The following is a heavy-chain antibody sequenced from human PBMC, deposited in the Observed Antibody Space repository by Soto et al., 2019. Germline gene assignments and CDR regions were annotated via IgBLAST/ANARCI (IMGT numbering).Heavy chain of an antibody. CDR1: GYTFSNYG. CDR2: ISLYSDGT. J-gene: IGHJ5*02. CDR3: ARVVPGAEAWFVP. Sequence: QVQLVHSGGEVKRPGASVTVSCKTSGYTFSNYGITWVRQAPGQPLEWLGWISLYSDGTNYAQKFQGRVSMTTDTSTTTAYMELRSLRSDDTAVYYCARVVPGAEAWFVPWGQGTLVTVSS. D-gene: IGHD2-2*01. V-gene: IGHV1-18*01.